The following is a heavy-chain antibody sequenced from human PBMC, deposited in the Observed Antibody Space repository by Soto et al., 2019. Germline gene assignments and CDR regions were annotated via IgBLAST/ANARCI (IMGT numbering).Heavy chain of an antibody. CDR3: ARAARRRYYYYYYMDV. Sequence: GGSLRLCCAASGFTFSSYWMSWVRQAPGKGLEWVANIKQDGSEKYYVDSVKGRFTISRDNAKNSLYLQMNSLRAEDTAVYYCARAARRRYYYYYYMDVWGKGTTVTVSS. CDR2: IKQDGSEK. CDR1: GFTFSSYW. V-gene: IGHV3-7*01. J-gene: IGHJ6*03. D-gene: IGHD6-6*01.